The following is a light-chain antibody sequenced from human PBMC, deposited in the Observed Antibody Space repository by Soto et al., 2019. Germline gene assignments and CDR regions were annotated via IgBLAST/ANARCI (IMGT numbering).Light chain of an antibody. CDR2: DVN. V-gene: IGLV2-11*01. J-gene: IGLJ1*01. CDR3: CSYAGGGTSRV. CDR1: SSDVGSYNY. Sequence: QSALAQPRSVSGSPGQSITISCTGSSSDVGSYNYVSWYQQHPGQAPKFMIYDVNKRPSGVSHRFSGSRSGNTASLTISGLQAEDEADYYCCSYAGGGTSRVFGTGTKVNVL.